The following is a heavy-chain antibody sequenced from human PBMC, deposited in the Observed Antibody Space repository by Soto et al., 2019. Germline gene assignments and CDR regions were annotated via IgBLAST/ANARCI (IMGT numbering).Heavy chain of an antibody. D-gene: IGHD3-3*02. CDR1: GDSIISSDFY. CDR3: ARHSLALRKNNWFDP. Sequence: LSLTCTVSGDSIISSDFYWGWVRQPPGKGLEWIGSILYLGSSYYNPSLKSRVTMSVDTSKNQFSLRLRSVTAADTALYFCARHSLALRKNNWFDPWGQGIMVTVSS. V-gene: IGHV4-39*01. CDR2: ILYLGSS. J-gene: IGHJ5*02.